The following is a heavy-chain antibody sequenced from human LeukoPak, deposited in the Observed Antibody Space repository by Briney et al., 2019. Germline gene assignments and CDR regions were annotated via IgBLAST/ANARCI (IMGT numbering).Heavy chain of an antibody. V-gene: IGHV3-23*01. J-gene: IGHJ6*02. CDR3: TKIPPDTMDV. Sequence: GGSLRLSCAASGFTFNYFALSWVRQAPGKGLEWVSSVSGSGASTYYADSVRGRSTISRDNSKNTLYLQMNSLRAEDTAVYYCTKIPPDTMDVWGQGTTVTVSS. CDR2: VSGSGAST. D-gene: IGHD5-18*01. CDR1: GFTFNYFA.